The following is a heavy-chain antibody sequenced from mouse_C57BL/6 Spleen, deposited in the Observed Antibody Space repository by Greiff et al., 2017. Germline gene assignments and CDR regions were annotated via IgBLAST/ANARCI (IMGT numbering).Heavy chain of an antibody. CDR3: ARDRGYYPYYAMDY. J-gene: IGHJ4*01. Sequence: DVQLVESEGGLVQPGSSMKLSCTASGFTFSDYYMAWVRQVPEKGLEWVANINYDGSSTYYLDSLKSRFIISRDNAKNILYLQMSSLKSEDTATYYCARDRGYYPYYAMDYWGQGTSVTVSS. D-gene: IGHD2-3*01. CDR1: GFTFSDYY. V-gene: IGHV5-16*01. CDR2: INYDGSST.